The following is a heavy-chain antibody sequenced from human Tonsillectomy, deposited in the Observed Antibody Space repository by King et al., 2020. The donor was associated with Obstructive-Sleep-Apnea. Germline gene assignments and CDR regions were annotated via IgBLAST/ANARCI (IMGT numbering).Heavy chain of an antibody. V-gene: IGHV3-43*01. J-gene: IGHJ6*02. Sequence: QLVQSGVVAVQPGGSLRLSCAAFGFIFDAYSINWFRQVPVMSLEWFGCISGVVGTHYYAVSVKGRFTISRENSKNSLFLQMNSLRTEDSGLYYCAKDLRGPDVWGQGTTVTVSS. CDR2: ISGVVGTH. CDR3: AKDLRGPDV. CDR1: GFIFDAYS.